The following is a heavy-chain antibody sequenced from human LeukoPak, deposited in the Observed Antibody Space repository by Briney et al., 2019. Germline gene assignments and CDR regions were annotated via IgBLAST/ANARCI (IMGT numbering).Heavy chain of an antibody. V-gene: IGHV1-69*05. CDR3: ARVGAPIFGVPYNWFDP. D-gene: IGHD3-3*01. CDR1: GYTFTSYG. J-gene: IGHJ5*02. CDR2: IIPIFGTA. Sequence: SVKVSCKASGYTFTSYGISWVRQAPGQGLEWMGGIIPIFGTANYAQKFQGRVTITTDESTSTAYMELSSLRSEDTAVYYCARVGAPIFGVPYNWFDPWGQGTLVTVSS.